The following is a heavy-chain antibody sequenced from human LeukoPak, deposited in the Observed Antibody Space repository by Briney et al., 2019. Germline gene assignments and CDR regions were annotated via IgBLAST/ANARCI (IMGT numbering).Heavy chain of an antibody. CDR2: ISSSSSYI. V-gene: IGHV3-21*01. J-gene: IGHJ4*02. CDR3: ARDILTGYYGVSAY. CDR1: GFTFSSYS. D-gene: IGHD3-9*01. Sequence: PGGSLRLSCAASGFTFSSYSMNWVRQAPGKGLEWVSSISSSSSYIYYADSVKGRFTISRDNAKNSLYLQMNSLRAEDTAVYYCARDILTGYYGVSAYWGQGTLVTVSS.